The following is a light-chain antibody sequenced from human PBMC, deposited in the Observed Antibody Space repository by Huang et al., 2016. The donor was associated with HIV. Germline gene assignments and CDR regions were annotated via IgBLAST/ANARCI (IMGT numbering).Light chain of an antibody. CDR3: QERIQWPRLT. CDR2: RAA. V-gene: IGKV3-11*01. CDR1: QNVTDS. J-gene: IGKJ4*01. Sequence: EIVLTQSPAPLSLSTGERPPLSCRASQNVTDSLAWSRQKPGQAPSLLSYRAANRATGTPARFSGSGSGTDFTLTISNLEPEDFAIYYCQERIQWPRLTFGGGTKVEIK.